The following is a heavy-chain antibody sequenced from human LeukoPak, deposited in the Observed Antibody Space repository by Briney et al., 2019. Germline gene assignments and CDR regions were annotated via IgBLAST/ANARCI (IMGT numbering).Heavy chain of an antibody. J-gene: IGHJ4*02. Sequence: PGGSLRLSCAASGFTFRNYVIRWVRQAPGKGLEWVAVTSSDLNVKLYADSVKGRFTISRDNSRSTLYLQMNSLRPEDTAIYYCAREGYYGSGSPPSLCFDYWGQGTLVTVSS. CDR3: AREGYYGSGSPPSLCFDY. CDR1: GFTFRNYV. D-gene: IGHD3-10*01. CDR2: TSSDLNVK. V-gene: IGHV3-30-3*01.